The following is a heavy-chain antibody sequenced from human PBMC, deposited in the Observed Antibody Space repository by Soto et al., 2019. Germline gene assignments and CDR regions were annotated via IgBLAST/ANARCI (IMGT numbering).Heavy chain of an antibody. V-gene: IGHV3-9*01. D-gene: IGHD6-13*01. CDR3: AKERSSWLYYGMDV. CDR2: ISWNSGSI. J-gene: IGHJ6*02. Sequence: PGGSLRLSCAASGFTFDDYAMHWVRQAPGKGLEWVSGISWNSGSIGYADSVKGRFTISRDNAKNSLYLQMNSLRAEDTALYYCAKERSSWLYYGMDVWGQGTTVTVSS. CDR1: GFTFDDYA.